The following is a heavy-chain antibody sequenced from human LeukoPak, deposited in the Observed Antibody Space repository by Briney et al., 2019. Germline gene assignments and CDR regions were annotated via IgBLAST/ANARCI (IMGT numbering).Heavy chain of an antibody. CDR1: GFTFSSSA. Sequence: GGSLILSCAASGFTFSSSAMTWVRQAPGKGLEWVSTIADSGGSTYYADSVKGRFTISRDNSKNTLYLQMNSLRAEDTAVYYCAKDYCSDGSCYSGAFDYWGQGALVTVSS. CDR2: IADSGGST. D-gene: IGHD2-15*01. CDR3: AKDYCSDGSCYSGAFDY. J-gene: IGHJ4*02. V-gene: IGHV3-23*01.